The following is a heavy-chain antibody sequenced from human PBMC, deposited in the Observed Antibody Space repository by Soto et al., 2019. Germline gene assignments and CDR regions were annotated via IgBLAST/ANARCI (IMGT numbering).Heavy chain of an antibody. CDR3: ARGDCVGGTCYSLAGSFYYYMDV. CDR1: GFTFSNYW. Sequence: EVQLVESGGGLVQPGGSLRLSCAASGFTFSNYWMYWVRQAPGKGLEWVSRINSDGSVSSYADSVKGRLTISRDNVKNTLYLQMDSLRAEDTAVYYCARGDCVGGTCYSLAGSFYYYMDVWGKGTTVTLFS. D-gene: IGHD2-15*01. CDR2: INSDGSVS. J-gene: IGHJ6*03. V-gene: IGHV3-74*02.